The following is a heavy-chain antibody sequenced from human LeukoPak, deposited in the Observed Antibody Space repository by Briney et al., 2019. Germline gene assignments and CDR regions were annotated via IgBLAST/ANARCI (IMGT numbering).Heavy chain of an antibody. CDR3: AKDAYYYDSSGYFDSENFDY. V-gene: IGHV3-23*01. J-gene: IGHJ4*02. CDR1: GFTFSSYA. D-gene: IGHD3-22*01. CDR2: ISGSGGST. Sequence: GSLRLSCAASGFTFSSYAMSWVRQAPGKGLEWVSAISGSGGSTYYADSVKGRFTISRDNSKNTLYLQMNSLRAEDTAVYYCAKDAYYYDSSGYFDSENFDYWGQGTLVTVSS.